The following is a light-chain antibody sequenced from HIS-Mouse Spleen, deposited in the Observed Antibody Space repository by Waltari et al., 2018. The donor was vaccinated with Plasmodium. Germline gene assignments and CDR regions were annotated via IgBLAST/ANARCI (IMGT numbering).Light chain of an antibody. Sequence: SYELTQPPSVSVSPGQTARITCSGDALPKKYAYWYQQKSGQAPVLVVYEDSKQPSGVSQGVFGSSTGTIATLTISGAEVEDEADYYWYSTDSSGNHLWVFGGGTKLTVL. CDR3: YSTDSSGNHLWV. V-gene: IGLV3-10*01. CDR2: EDS. CDR1: ALPKKY. J-gene: IGLJ3*02.